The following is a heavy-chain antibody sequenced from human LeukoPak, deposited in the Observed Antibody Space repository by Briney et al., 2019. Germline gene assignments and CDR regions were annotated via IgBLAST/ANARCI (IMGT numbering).Heavy chain of an antibody. CDR3: AREMATIVNQFDY. V-gene: IGHV1-18*01. J-gene: IGHJ4*02. CDR1: GYTFTSYG. D-gene: IGHD5-24*01. CDR2: ISPYNGNT. Sequence: GASVKVSCKASGYTFTSYGISWVRQAPGQGLEWMGWISPYNGNTNYAQKLQGKVTMTTDTSTTTAYMELRSLRSDDTAVYYCAREMATIVNQFDYWGQGTLVTVSS.